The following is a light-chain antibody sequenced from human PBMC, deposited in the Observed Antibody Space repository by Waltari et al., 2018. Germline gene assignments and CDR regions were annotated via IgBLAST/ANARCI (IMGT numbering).Light chain of an antibody. V-gene: IGLV1-47*01. CDR3: AAWDDSLSGPV. J-gene: IGLJ2*01. CDR1: SSNIGSNY. CDR2: RNN. Sequence: QSVLTQPPSASGTPGQRVTISCPGSSSNIGSNYVYWYQQLPGTAPKLLIYRNNQRPSGVPDRFSGPKSGTSASLAISGLRSEDEADYYCAAWDDSLSGPVFGGGTKLTVL.